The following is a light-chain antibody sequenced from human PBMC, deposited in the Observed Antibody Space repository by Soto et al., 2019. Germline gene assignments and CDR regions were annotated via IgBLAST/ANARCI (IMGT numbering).Light chain of an antibody. CDR1: TSDVGGYNY. Sequence: QSVLTQPPSASGSPGQSVAISCTGTTSDVGGYNYVSWYQQHPGKAPKLIIYDVSKRPPGVSSRFSGSKSANTASLTISGLQAEDEADYYCSSYTSTSTPVIFGGGTKLTVL. CDR3: SSYTSTSTPVI. J-gene: IGLJ2*01. V-gene: IGLV2-14*03. CDR2: DVS.